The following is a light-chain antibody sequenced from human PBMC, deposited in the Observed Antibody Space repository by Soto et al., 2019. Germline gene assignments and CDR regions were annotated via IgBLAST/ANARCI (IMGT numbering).Light chain of an antibody. CDR2: AAS. Sequence: IQLTQSPSSLSASVGDRVTITFRASQGISSYLAWYQQKPGKAPKLLIYAASTLQSGVPSRFSGSGSGTDFTLTISCLQSEDFATYYCQQYYSYPPTFGQGTKVDIK. V-gene: IGKV1-9*01. CDR3: QQYYSYPPT. J-gene: IGKJ1*01. CDR1: QGISSY.